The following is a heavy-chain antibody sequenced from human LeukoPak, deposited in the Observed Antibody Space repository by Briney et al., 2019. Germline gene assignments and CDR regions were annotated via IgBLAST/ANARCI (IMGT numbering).Heavy chain of an antibody. J-gene: IGHJ4*02. Sequence: PSETLSLTCTVSGGSISSSSYYWGWIRQPPGKGLEWIGSIYYSGSTYYNPSLKSRVTISVDTSKNQFSLKLSSVTAADTAVYYCASYDFWSGYYTWYFDYWGQGTLVTVSS. CDR3: ASYDFWSGYYTWYFDY. V-gene: IGHV4-39*01. CDR2: IYYSGST. D-gene: IGHD3-3*01. CDR1: GGSISSSSYY.